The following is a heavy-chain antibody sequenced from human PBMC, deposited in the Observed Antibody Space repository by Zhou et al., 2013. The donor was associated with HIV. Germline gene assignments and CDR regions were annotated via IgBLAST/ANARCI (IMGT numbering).Heavy chain of an antibody. CDR1: GGSISSYY. Sequence: QVQLQESGPGLVKPSETLSLTCTVSGGSISSYYWSWIRQPAGKGLEWIGRIYTSGSTNYNPSLKSRVTMSVDTSKNQFSLKLSSVTAADTAVYYCARDRCSSTSCPDAFDIWGQGTMVTVSS. CDR2: IYTSGST. CDR3: ARDRCSSTSCPDAFDI. J-gene: IGHJ3*02. V-gene: IGHV4-4*07. D-gene: IGHD2-2*01.